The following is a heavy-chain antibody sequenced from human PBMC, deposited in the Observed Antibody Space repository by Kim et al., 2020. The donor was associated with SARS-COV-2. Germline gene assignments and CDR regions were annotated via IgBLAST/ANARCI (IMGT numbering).Heavy chain of an antibody. CDR2: INHSGSA. CDR3: ARGPDLAVDTGDLYYYYGMDV. J-gene: IGHJ6*02. V-gene: IGHV4-34*01. Sequence: SETLSLTCAVYGGSFSGYYWSWIRQPPGKGLEWIGEINHSGSASYNPSLKSRVTISVDTSKNQFSLKLSSVTAADTAVYYCARGPDLAVDTGDLYYYYGMDVWGQGTTVTVSS. CDR1: GGSFSGYY. D-gene: IGHD5-18*01.